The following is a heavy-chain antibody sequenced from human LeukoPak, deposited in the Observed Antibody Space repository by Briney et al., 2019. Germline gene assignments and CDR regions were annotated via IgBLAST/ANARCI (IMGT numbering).Heavy chain of an antibody. V-gene: IGHV3-21*01. CDR3: AGDRHGEIDY. J-gene: IGHJ4*02. CDR1: GFTFSSYA. Sequence: PGGSLRLSCAASGFTFSSYAMSWVRQAPGKGLEWVSSISSSSSYIYYADSVKGRFTISRDNAKNSLYLQMNSLRAEDTAVYYCAGDRHGEIDYWGQGTLVTVSS. CDR2: ISSSSSYI.